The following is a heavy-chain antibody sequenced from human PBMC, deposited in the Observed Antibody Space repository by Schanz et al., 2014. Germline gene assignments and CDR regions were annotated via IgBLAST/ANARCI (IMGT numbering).Heavy chain of an antibody. Sequence: QVQLQQWGAGLLKPSETLSLTCAVYGGSFSSNYWSWIRQPPGKGLEWIGEINQSGTTNYNPSLKRRVPMSVDPSKNQISLKWRSGTAADTAVYYCARGTRERLLLRSWQFAFDIWGQGTMVTVSA. CDR1: GGSFSSNY. J-gene: IGHJ3*02. V-gene: IGHV4-34*02. CDR3: ARGTRERLLLRSWQFAFDI. CDR2: INQSGTT. D-gene: IGHD3-22*01.